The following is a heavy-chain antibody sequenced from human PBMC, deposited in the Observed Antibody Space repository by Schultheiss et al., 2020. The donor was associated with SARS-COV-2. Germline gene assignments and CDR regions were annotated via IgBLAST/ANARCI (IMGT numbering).Heavy chain of an antibody. D-gene: IGHD6-6*01. Sequence: GGSLRLSCVGSGFMFIAYEMNWVRQAPGKGLEWVAVISYDGSKEYYADSVKGRFTISRDNSKNTLHLQMNSLRAEDTAVYYCARDLRSSGEYFQHWGQGTLVTVSS. CDR1: GFMFIAYE. CDR2: ISYDGSKE. J-gene: IGHJ1*01. V-gene: IGHV3-30*03. CDR3: ARDLRSSGEYFQH.